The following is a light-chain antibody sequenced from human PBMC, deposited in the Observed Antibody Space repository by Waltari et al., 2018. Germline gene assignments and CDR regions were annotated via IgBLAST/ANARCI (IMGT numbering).Light chain of an antibody. J-gene: IGLJ3*02. CDR3: QSSDSSGTYHWV. CDR2: KDS. Sequence: SYELTQPPSVSVSPGQTARITCSGDALPKQYAYWYQQKPSQAPVLVIYKDSERPSGIPERFSGSSSGTTVTLSISGVQAEDEADYYCQSSDSSGTYHWVFGGGTKLTVL. CDR1: ALPKQY. V-gene: IGLV3-25*03.